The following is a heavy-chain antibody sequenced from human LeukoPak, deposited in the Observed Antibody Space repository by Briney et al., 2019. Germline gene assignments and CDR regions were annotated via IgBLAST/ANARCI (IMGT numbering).Heavy chain of an antibody. Sequence: PGGSLRLSCAASGFTFSSYWMHWVRQAPGKGLVWVSRINSDGSSTSYADSVKGRFTISRDNAKNTLYLQMNSLRAEDTAVYYCARTGVVAEVRYYGMDVWGQGTTVTVSS. CDR1: GFTFSSYW. J-gene: IGHJ6*02. CDR3: ARTGVVAEVRYYGMDV. V-gene: IGHV3-74*01. D-gene: IGHD2-21*01. CDR2: INSDGSST.